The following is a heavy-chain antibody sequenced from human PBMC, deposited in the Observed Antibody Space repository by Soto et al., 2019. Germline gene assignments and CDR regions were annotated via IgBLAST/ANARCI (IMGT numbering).Heavy chain of an antibody. CDR1: GFTFSSYA. J-gene: IGHJ4*02. D-gene: IGHD1-7*01. CDR2: ISGSGGST. Sequence: PGGSLRLSCAASGFTFSSYAMSWVRQAPGKGLEWVSAISGSGGSTYYADSVKGRFTISRDNSKNTLYLQMNSLRAEDTAVYYCAKYLSQDNWNYGFDYWGQGTLVTVSS. CDR3: AKYLSQDNWNYGFDY. V-gene: IGHV3-23*01.